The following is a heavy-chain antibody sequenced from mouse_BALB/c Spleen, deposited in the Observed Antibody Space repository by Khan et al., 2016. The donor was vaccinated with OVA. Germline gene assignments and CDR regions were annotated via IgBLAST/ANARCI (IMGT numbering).Heavy chain of an antibody. V-gene: IGHV2-6-7*01. CDR2: IWGDGST. J-gene: IGHJ3*01. D-gene: IGHD1-2*01. Sequence: QVQLKQSGPGLLAPSQSLSITCTVSGFSLTGYGINWVRQPLGKGLEWLGMIWGDGSTDYNSALKSRLAISKDNSKSQLFLQMNSLQTDDTARYVCAGELRLGGFAYWGQGTLVTVSA. CDR1: GFSLTGYG. CDR3: AGELRLGGFAY.